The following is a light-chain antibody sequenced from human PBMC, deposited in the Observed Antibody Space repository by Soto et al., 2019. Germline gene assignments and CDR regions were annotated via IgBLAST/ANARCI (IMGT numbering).Light chain of an antibody. Sequence: QSVLTQPRSVSGSPGQSVTISCTGASSDVGYYNYVSWYQQNPGKAPKLMIYDVTKRPSGVPDRFSGSXXGXXAXLTISGLQAEDEADYYCCSYAGSYTFVFGTGTKLTVL. J-gene: IGLJ1*01. CDR2: DVT. V-gene: IGLV2-11*01. CDR1: SSDVGYYNY. CDR3: CSYAGSYTFV.